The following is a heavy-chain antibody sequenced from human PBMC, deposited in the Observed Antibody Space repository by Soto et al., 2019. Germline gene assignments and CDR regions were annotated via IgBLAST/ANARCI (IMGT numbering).Heavy chain of an antibody. CDR3: ARMGSSGLGIDY. D-gene: IGHD3-22*01. V-gene: IGHV5-51*01. J-gene: IGHJ4*02. CDR1: GYSFTNYW. CDR2: IYPGDTDT. Sequence: PGASLKISCTGSGYSFTNYWIAWVRQMPGKGLEWMGIIYPGDTDTRYTPPLQGQVTISADKSISTAYLLWSSLKASDTAMYYCARMGSSGLGIDYWGQGSLVTVSS.